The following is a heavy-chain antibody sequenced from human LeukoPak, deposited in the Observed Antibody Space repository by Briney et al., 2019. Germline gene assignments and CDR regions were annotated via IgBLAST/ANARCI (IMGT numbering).Heavy chain of an antibody. CDR3: ARDKYYFDY. V-gene: IGHV4-59*01. J-gene: IGHJ4*02. CDR1: TGAIRTYL. Sequence: SETLSLTCSVSTGAIRTYLWSWIRQSPGKGLEWIGYIHDSGATNYNPSLKSRVTISVDTSKNQFSLKLSSVTAADTAVYYCARDKYYFDYWGQGTLVTVSS. CDR2: IHDSGAT.